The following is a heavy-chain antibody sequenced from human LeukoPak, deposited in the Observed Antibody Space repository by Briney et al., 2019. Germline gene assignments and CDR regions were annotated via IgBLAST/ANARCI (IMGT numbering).Heavy chain of an antibody. D-gene: IGHD3-22*01. V-gene: IGHV1-2*02. CDR1: GYTFTGYY. J-gene: IGHJ4*02. CDR2: INPNSGGT. CDR3: ARGRIGYYLDY. Sequence: ASVTVSCTASGYTFTGYYMHWLRQAPGQGPEWMGWINPNSGGTNYAEKFQGRVTMTSDTSISTAYMELTRLRSDDTAVYYCARGRIGYYLDYWGQGTLVPVSS.